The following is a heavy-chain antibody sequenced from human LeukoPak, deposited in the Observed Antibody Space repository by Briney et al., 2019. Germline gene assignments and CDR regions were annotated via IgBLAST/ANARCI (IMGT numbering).Heavy chain of an antibody. J-gene: IGHJ4*02. D-gene: IGHD3-22*01. Sequence: RASVKVSCKVSGYTLTELSMHWVRQAPGKGLEWMGGFDPEDGETIYAQKFQGRVTMTEDTSTDTAYMELSNLRSEDTAVYYCATAPDYYDSSGYYYNWGQGTLVTVSS. V-gene: IGHV1-24*01. CDR2: FDPEDGET. CDR1: GYTLTELS. CDR3: ATAPDYYDSSGYYYN.